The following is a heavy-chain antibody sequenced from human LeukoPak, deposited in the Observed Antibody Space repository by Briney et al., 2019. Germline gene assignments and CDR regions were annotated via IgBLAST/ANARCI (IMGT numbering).Heavy chain of an antibody. CDR1: GGSISSYY. CDR3: ARHAVTLYYFDY. D-gene: IGHD2-21*02. V-gene: IGHV4-59*08. CDR2: IYYIGST. Sequence: SETLSLTCTVSGGSISSYYWSWIRQPPGKGLEWIGYIYYIGSTNYNPSLKSRVTISVDTSKNQFTLKLNSVTAADTAVYYCARHAVTLYYFDYWGQGTLVTVSS. J-gene: IGHJ4*02.